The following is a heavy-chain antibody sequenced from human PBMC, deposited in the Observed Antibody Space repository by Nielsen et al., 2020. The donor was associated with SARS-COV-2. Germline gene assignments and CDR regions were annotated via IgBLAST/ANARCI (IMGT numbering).Heavy chain of an antibody. V-gene: IGHV7-4-1*01. CDR1: GYTFTSYA. J-gene: IGHJ6*03. D-gene: IGHD6-13*01. CDR3: ARGSSWSYYYYYMDV. Sequence: SVKVSCKASGYTFTSYAMNWVRQAPGQGLEWMGWINTNTGNPTYAQGFTGRFVFSLDTSVSTAYLQICSLKAEDTAVYYCARGSSWSYYYYYMDVWGKGTTVTVSS. CDR2: INTNTGNP.